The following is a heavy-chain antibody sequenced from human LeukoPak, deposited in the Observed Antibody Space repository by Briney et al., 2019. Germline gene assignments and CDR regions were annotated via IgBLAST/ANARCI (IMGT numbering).Heavy chain of an antibody. D-gene: IGHD3-16*01. Sequence: GGSLRLSCAASGFTFSSYGMNWVRQAPGKGLEWLSYISSSSDAIYHADSVKGRSTISRDNAKNSLYLQMNSLRAEDTAVYYCARAMSTFGGVRNYFDSWGQGTLVTVSS. CDR1: GFTFSSYG. CDR3: ARAMSTFGGVRNYFDS. CDR2: ISSSSDAI. J-gene: IGHJ4*02. V-gene: IGHV3-48*01.